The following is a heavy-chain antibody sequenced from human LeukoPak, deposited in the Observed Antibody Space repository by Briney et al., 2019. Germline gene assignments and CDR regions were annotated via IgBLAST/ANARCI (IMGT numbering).Heavy chain of an antibody. D-gene: IGHD5-12*01. V-gene: IGHV3-23*01. J-gene: IGHJ5*02. CDR1: GFSFGSYA. Sequence: QSGGSLRLSCAASGFSFGSYAMSWVRQAPGKGLEWVSAISGRGGSTYYADSVKGRFTISRDNAKNSLYLQMNSLRAEDTAVYYCARDLGLRRPDWFDPWGQGTLVTVSS. CDR3: ARDLGLRRPDWFDP. CDR2: ISGRGGST.